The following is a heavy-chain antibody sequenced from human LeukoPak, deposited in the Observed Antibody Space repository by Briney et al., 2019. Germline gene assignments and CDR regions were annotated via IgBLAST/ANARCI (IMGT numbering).Heavy chain of an antibody. CDR1: GFPLRSYA. V-gene: IGHV3-23*01. J-gene: IGHJ6*03. CDR3: AKDQKVRAYYYYYYMDV. CDR2: ISGSGDIT. D-gene: IGHD3-10*01. Sequence: GGSLRLSCATSGFPLRSYAMSWVRQAPGKGLEWVSAISGSGDITYYADSVKGRFTISRDNSKNTLYLQMNSLRAEDTAVYYCAKDQKVRAYYYYYYMDVWGKGTTVTISS.